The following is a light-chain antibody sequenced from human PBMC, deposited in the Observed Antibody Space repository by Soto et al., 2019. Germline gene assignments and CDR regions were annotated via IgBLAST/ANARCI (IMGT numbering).Light chain of an antibody. Sequence: DIVMTQSPLSLPVTPGEPASISCRSSQSLLHSNGYNYFDWYLQKPGQSPQLLIYLGSNRASGVPDRFSGSGSGTDVTLEISRVEAEDVGVYYCMQALQTPKTFGQGTRVEIK. CDR1: QSLLHSNGYNY. J-gene: IGKJ1*01. CDR3: MQALQTPKT. CDR2: LGS. V-gene: IGKV2-28*01.